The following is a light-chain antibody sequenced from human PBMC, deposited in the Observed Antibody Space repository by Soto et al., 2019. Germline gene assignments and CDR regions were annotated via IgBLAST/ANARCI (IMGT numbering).Light chain of an antibody. CDR3: QHYNSYSEA. CDR1: QSISTW. V-gene: IGKV1-5*01. Sequence: DIQMTQPPSTLSASVGDRVTITCRASQSISTWLAWYQQKPGKAPKVLIFDASSLESGVPSRFSGSGSATEFTLTISSLQPDDFATYYCQHYNSYSEAFGQGTKVDIK. J-gene: IGKJ1*01. CDR2: DAS.